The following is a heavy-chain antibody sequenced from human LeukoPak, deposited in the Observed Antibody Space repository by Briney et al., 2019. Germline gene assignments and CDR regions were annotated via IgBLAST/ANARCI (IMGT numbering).Heavy chain of an antibody. CDR1: GFTVSSNY. V-gene: IGHV3-66*01. D-gene: IGHD3-16*02. Sequence: GGSLRLSCAASGFTVSSNYMSWVRQAPGKGLEWVSIIYSDGSTYYRDSVKGRFTISRDNSKNTLYLQMNSLRAEDTAVYYCAREGLRLGALSLYIDSWGQGTLVTVSS. CDR2: IYSDGST. J-gene: IGHJ4*02. CDR3: AREGLRLGALSLYIDS.